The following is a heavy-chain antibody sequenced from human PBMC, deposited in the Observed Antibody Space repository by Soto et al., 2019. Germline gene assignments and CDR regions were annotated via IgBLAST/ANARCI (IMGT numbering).Heavy chain of an antibody. CDR3: AKDPPSEKLQPDYGMDV. CDR2: ISGSGRST. J-gene: IGHJ6*02. D-gene: IGHD2-15*01. V-gene: IGHV3-23*01. Sequence: GGSLRLSCVASGPTFSTSAMSWVRHAPGKGLEWVSLISGSGRSTDYADSVKGRFTISRDNSKNMVYLQMNSLRVEDTAVYYCAKDPPSEKLQPDYGMDVWGQGTTVTVSS. CDR1: GPTFSTSA.